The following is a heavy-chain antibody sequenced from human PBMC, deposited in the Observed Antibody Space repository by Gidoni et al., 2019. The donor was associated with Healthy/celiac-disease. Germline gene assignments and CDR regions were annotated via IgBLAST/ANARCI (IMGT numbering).Heavy chain of an antibody. CDR1: GFTVSSNY. CDR2: IYSGGST. D-gene: IGHD5-18*01. J-gene: IGHJ4*02. Sequence: VQLVETGGGLIQPGGSLRLSCAASGFTVSSNYMSWVRQAPGKGLEWVSVIYSGGSTYYADSVKGLFTIARDNSKNTLYLQMNSLRAEDTAVYYCARGEVDTAMARNWGQGTLVTVSS. CDR3: ARGEVDTAMARN. V-gene: IGHV3-53*02.